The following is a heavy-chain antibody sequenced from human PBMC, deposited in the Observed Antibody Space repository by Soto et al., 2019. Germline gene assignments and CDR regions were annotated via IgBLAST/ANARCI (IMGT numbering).Heavy chain of an antibody. CDR1: GGSISSSSYY. D-gene: IGHD3-9*01. CDR3: ARRQYDILTGYYPFDY. J-gene: IGHJ4*02. CDR2: IYYSGST. V-gene: IGHV4-39*01. Sequence: QLQLQESGPGLVKPSETLSLTCTVSGGSISSSSYYWGWIRQPPGKGLEWIGSIYYSGSTYYNPSLKSRVTISVDTSKNQFSLKLSSVTAADTAVYYCARRQYDILTGYYPFDYWGQGTLVTVSS.